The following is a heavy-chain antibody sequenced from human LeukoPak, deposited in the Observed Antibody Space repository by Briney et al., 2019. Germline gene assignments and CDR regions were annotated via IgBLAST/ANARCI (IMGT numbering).Heavy chain of an antibody. V-gene: IGHV1-18*01. CDR1: GYTFTSHG. J-gene: IGHJ6*03. CDR3: ARNGGVVPAATYYYYMDV. CDR2: ISAYYGNT. Sequence: ASVKVSCKASGYTFTSHGICWVRQAPGQGLEWMGWISAYYGNTNYAQKLQGRGTMTTDTSTSTADMELRSLSSDDTAVYYCARNGGVVPAATYYYYMDVWGKGTTVTISS. D-gene: IGHD2-2*01.